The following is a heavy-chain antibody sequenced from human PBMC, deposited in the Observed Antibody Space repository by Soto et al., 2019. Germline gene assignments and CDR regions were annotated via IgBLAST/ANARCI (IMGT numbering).Heavy chain of an antibody. CDR2: ISSSSSYT. CDR3: ARDPNYDILTGYYAVFGY. D-gene: IGHD3-9*01. V-gene: IGHV3-11*06. Sequence: PGGSLRLSCAASGFTFSDYYMSWIRQAPGKGLEWVSYISSSSSYTNYADSVKGRFTISRDNAKNSLYLQMSSLRAEDTAVYYCARDPNYDILTGYYAVFGYWGQGTLVTVSS. J-gene: IGHJ4*02. CDR1: GFTFSDYY.